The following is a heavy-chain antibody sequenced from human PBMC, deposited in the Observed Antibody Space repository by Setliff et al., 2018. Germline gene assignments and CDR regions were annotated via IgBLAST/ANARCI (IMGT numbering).Heavy chain of an antibody. V-gene: IGHV1-18*04. CDR3: TRSRGPRVVLASDFDF. D-gene: IGHD3-10*01. Sequence: ASVKVSCKTSGFRFTSFGFSWVRQAPGQGLEWMGWISPYSGESNYAQKFQDRLTVTADTSTKTIYMELRSLTSDDTAVYFCTRSRGPRVVLASDFDFWGQGTLVTVSS. CDR1: GFRFTSFG. J-gene: IGHJ4*02. CDR2: ISPYSGES.